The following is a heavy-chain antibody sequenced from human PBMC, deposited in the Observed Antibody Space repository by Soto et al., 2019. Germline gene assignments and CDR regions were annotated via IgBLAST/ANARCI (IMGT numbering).Heavy chain of an antibody. CDR1: GYTFTSYA. CDR3: TRSGYSGSYYDY. V-gene: IGHV1-3*01. J-gene: IGHJ4*02. Sequence: ASVKVSCKASGYTFTSYAMHWVRQAPGQRLEWMGWMNPNSGNTGYAQKFQGRVTITRDTSASTAYMELSSLRSEDTAVYYCTRSGYSGSYYDYWGQGTLVTVSS. CDR2: MNPNSGNT. D-gene: IGHD1-26*01.